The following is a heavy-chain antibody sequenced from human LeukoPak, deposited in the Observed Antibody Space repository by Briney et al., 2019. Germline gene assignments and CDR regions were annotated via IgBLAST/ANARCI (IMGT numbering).Heavy chain of an antibody. Sequence: SETLSLTCAAYGGSFSGYYWSWIRQPPGKGLEWIGEIDHSGSTNYNLSLKSRVTISVDTSNNQFSLKLSSVTAADTAVYYCAGNIAARLDYWGQGTLVTVSS. V-gene: IGHV4-34*01. CDR3: AGNIAARLDY. J-gene: IGHJ4*02. CDR2: IDHSGST. CDR1: GGSFSGYY. D-gene: IGHD6-6*01.